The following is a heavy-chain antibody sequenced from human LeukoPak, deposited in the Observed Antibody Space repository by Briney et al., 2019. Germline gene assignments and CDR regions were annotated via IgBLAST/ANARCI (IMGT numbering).Heavy chain of an antibody. V-gene: IGHV4-61*02. Sequence: SQTLSLTCTVSGGSISSGSYYWSWIRQPAGKGLEWIGRIYTSGSTNYNPSLKSRVTISVDTSKNQFSLKLSSVTAADTAVYYCARDGYYDSSGYPVYWGQGTLVTVSS. CDR1: GGSISSGSYY. D-gene: IGHD3-22*01. CDR3: ARDGYYDSSGYPVY. CDR2: IYTSGST. J-gene: IGHJ4*02.